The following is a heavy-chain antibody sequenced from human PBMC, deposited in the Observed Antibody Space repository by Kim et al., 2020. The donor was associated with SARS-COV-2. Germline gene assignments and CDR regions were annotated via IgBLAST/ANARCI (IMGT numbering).Heavy chain of an antibody. CDR3: AKRYCGVTSCNQGKVYFGY. V-gene: IGHV3-23*01. Sequence: GGSLRLSCAASGFTFSNYGMHWVRQTPGKGLEWVSSISGGDGSTYYADSVKGRFTISRDDSKNTLYLQMNSLRAEDTALYYCAKRYCGVTSCNQGKVYFGYWGQGTLVTVSA. CDR1: GFTFSNYG. D-gene: IGHD2-2*01. CDR2: ISGGDGST. J-gene: IGHJ4*02.